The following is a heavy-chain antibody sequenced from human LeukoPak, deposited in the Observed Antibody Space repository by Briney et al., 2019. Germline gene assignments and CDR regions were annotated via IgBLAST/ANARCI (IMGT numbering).Heavy chain of an antibody. J-gene: IGHJ4*02. CDR2: IYYSGST. D-gene: IGHD1-26*01. CDR1: GGSISSYY. V-gene: IGHV4-59*01. Sequence: SETLSLTCTVSGGSISSYYWSWIRQPPGKGLEWIGYIYYSGSTNYNPSLKSRVTISVDTSKNQFSLKLSSVTAADTAVYYCAPHRSGSYQVYFDYWGQGTLVTVSS. CDR3: APHRSGSYQVYFDY.